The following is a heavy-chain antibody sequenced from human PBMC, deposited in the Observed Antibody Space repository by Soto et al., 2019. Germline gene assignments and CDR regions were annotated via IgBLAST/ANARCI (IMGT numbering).Heavy chain of an antibody. CDR2: VNPILSMS. J-gene: IGHJ4*02. Sequence: QVQLVQSGAEVKRPGSSVKVSCKSSGYTFNFYSINWVRQAPGVGLEWVGRVNPILSMSNYAQRFQGRVTMTADKSTSTAYMELRSLRSEDPAIYYCASSYGSGYRAFDYWGQGALVTVSS. CDR1: GYTFNFYS. V-gene: IGHV1-69*02. D-gene: IGHD3-10*01. CDR3: ASSYGSGYRAFDY.